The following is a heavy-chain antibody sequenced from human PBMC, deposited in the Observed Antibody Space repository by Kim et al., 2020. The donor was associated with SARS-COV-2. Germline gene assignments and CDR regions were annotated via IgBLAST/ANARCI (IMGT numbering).Heavy chain of an antibody. V-gene: IGHV5-51*01. CDR3: TRRDTRVRGVTEKALDI. D-gene: IGHD3-10*01. CDR2: IYPGDSET. Sequence: GESLKISCKGSGYSFNNHFIAWVRQMPGKGLEWMGIIYPGDSETSYSPSFQGQVTISADKSISTAYLQWSSLKASDTAMYYCTRRDTRVRGVTEKALDIWGKGTMVTVSS. J-gene: IGHJ3*02. CDR1: GYSFNNHF.